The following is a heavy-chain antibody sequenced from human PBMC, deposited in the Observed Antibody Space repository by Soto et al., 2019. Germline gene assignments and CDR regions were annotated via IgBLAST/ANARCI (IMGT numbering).Heavy chain of an antibody. Sequence: SETLSLTCAVSGGSISSGGYSWGWIRQPPGKGLEWIGYIYHSGSTYYNPSLKSRVTISVDRSKNQFSLKLSSVTAADTAVYYCARGWGGSRDVGNWFDPWGQGTLVTVSS. CDR3: ARGWGGSRDVGNWFDP. J-gene: IGHJ5*02. D-gene: IGHD3-16*01. CDR2: IYHSGST. CDR1: GGSISSGGYS. V-gene: IGHV4-30-2*01.